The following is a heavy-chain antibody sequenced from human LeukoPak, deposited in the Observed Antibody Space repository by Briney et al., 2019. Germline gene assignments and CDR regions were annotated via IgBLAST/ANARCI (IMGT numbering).Heavy chain of an antibody. CDR3: AINGGGDSGYGNFDY. CDR1: GFTFDDYA. CDR2: INWNSDSI. J-gene: IGHJ4*02. D-gene: IGHD5-12*01. Sequence: GGSLRLSCAVSGFTFDDYAMHWVRQVPGKGLEWVSGINWNSDSIGYADSVKGRFTTSRDNAKNSLYLQMNSLRAEDTAFYYCAINGGGDSGYGNFDYWGQGTLVTVST. V-gene: IGHV3-9*01.